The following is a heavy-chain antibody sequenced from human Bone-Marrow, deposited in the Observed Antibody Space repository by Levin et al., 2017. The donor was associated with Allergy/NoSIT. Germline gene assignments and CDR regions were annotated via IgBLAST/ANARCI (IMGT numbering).Heavy chain of an antibody. Sequence: PSETLSLTCTVSGGSLSSSSYYWGWIRKPPGKGLEWIGSVYYSGSTYYNPSLKSRVTISVDTSKNQFSLKLRSVTGADTAVYYCASLRWYFDVWGRGTLVTVSS. J-gene: IGHJ2*01. V-gene: IGHV4-39*01. CDR1: GGSLSSSSYY. CDR3: ASLRWYFDV. CDR2: VYYSGST.